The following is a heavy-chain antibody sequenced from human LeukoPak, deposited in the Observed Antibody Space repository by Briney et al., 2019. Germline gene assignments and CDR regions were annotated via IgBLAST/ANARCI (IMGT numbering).Heavy chain of an antibody. Sequence: GRSLRLSCAASGFTFSSYAMHWVRHAPGKGPEWVAVISYDGSNKYYADSVKGRFTISRDNSKNTLYLQMNSLRAEDTAVYYCARDRVLRFLEWLSVDAFDIWGQGTMVTVSS. J-gene: IGHJ3*02. CDR1: GFTFSSYA. CDR3: ARDRVLRFLEWLSVDAFDI. CDR2: ISYDGSNK. V-gene: IGHV3-30-3*01. D-gene: IGHD3-3*01.